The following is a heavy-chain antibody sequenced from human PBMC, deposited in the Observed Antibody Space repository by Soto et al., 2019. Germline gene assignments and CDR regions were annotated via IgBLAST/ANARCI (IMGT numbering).Heavy chain of an antibody. CDR2: INGDDTIR. Sequence: EVQLVESGGGLVQPGGSLRLSCVASGFTLSRYWMHWVRQVPGKGLEWVSRINGDDTIRSYADSVKGRFTISRANARTTLYLHMSRLRAGDTAVFYCGGGVTPSGTANAYWGQGTLVTVSS. J-gene: IGHJ4*02. CDR1: GFTLSRYW. D-gene: IGHD2-21*02. V-gene: IGHV3-74*01. CDR3: GGGVTPSGTANAY.